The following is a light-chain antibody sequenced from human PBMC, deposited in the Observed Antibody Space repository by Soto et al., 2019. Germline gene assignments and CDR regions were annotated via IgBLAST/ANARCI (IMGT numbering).Light chain of an antibody. J-gene: IGKJ1*01. V-gene: IGKV3-15*01. Sequence: RVMTQSPATLSVSPGEGVTLSCRASQSVTSGYLAWYQQQPNQAPRLLIYGASTRATGIPARFSGSGSGTEFTLTISSLQSEDFAVYYCQQYNNWPETFGQGTKVDIK. CDR2: GAS. CDR3: QQYNNWPET. CDR1: QSVTSG.